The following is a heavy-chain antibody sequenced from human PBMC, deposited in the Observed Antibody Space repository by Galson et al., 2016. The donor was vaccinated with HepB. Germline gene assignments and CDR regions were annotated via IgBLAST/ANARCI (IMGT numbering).Heavy chain of an antibody. Sequence: QSGAEVKKPGESLKISWQASGYSFTTSWIGWVRQVPGKGLEWMGIIKPGDSETIYRPSFQGQVTISADKSISTIYLQWNSLEAADTAMYYCARELFGAGLSWGQGSLVTVSS. V-gene: IGHV5-51*03. D-gene: IGHD3-10*01. CDR3: ARELFGAGLS. J-gene: IGHJ4*02. CDR2: IKPGDSET. CDR1: GYSFTTSW.